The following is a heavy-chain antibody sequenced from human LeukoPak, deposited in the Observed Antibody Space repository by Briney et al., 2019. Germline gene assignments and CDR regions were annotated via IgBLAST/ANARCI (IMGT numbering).Heavy chain of an antibody. Sequence: GGSLRLSCAASGFTFSSYAMSWVRQAPGKGLEWVSVIYSGGSTYYADSVKGRFTISRDNSKNTLYLQMNSLRAEDTAVYYCARESIAAAHYYFDYWGQGTLVTVSS. CDR1: GFTFSSYA. V-gene: IGHV3-53*01. CDR2: IYSGGST. D-gene: IGHD6-13*01. J-gene: IGHJ4*02. CDR3: ARESIAAAHYYFDY.